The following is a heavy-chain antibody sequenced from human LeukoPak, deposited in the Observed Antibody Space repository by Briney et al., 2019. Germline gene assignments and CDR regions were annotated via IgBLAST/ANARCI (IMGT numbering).Heavy chain of an antibody. CDR2: IHPNTGGT. Sequence: ASVKVSCKASGYTFTGHEIFWVRQAPGQGLEYMGWIHPNTGGTNYAQKFQGRVTMTRDTTINTAYLELSSLTSDDTAVYYCARKKDGLYYWGQGTPVTVSS. CDR3: ARKKDGLYY. CDR1: GYTFTGHE. D-gene: IGHD3-10*01. J-gene: IGHJ4*02. V-gene: IGHV1-2*02.